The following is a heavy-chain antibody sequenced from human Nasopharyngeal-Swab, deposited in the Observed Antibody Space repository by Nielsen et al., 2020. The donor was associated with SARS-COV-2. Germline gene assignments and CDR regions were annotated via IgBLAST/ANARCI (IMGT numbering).Heavy chain of an antibody. J-gene: IGHJ2*01. Sequence: SLKISCAASGFTFDDYAMHWVRQAPGKGLEWVSGISWNSGSIGYADSVKGRFTISRDNGKKSLYLQMNSLRPEDTAFYYCAKRESYWYFDLWGRGTLVSVSS. CDR2: ISWNSGSI. CDR1: GFTFDDYA. D-gene: IGHD3-10*01. CDR3: AKRESYWYFDL. V-gene: IGHV3-9*01.